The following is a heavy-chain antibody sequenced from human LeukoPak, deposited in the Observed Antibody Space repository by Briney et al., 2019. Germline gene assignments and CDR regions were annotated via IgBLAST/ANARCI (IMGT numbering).Heavy chain of an antibody. J-gene: IGHJ5*02. D-gene: IGHD3-16*01. Sequence: ASVKVSCKASGYTFTSYDINWVRQATGQGLEWMGWMNPNSGNTGYAQKFQGRVTMTRNTSISTAYMELSSLRSEDTAVYYCARGPSYVVTFGGVINWFDPWGQGTLVTVSS. CDR2: MNPNSGNT. CDR3: ARGPSYVVTFGGVINWFDP. CDR1: GYTFTSYD. V-gene: IGHV1-8*01.